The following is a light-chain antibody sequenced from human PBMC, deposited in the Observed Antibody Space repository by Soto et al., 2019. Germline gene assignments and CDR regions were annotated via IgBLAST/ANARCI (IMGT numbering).Light chain of an antibody. CDR1: SSNIGAGYD. Sequence: QSVLTQPPSVSGAPGQRVTISCTGSSSNIGAGYDVHWYQQLPGTAPKLLIYGNSNRPSGVPDRFSGSKSGTSASLAITGLQAEDEADYYCQSYDSSLNGFHYVFGTGTKLTVL. CDR3: QSYDSSLNGFHYV. V-gene: IGLV1-40*01. J-gene: IGLJ1*01. CDR2: GNS.